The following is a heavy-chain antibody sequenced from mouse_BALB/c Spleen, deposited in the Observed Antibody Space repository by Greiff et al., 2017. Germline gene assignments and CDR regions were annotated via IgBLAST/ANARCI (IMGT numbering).Heavy chain of an antibody. D-gene: IGHD1-1*01. CDR1: GFTFSSYG. J-gene: IGHJ3*01. CDR3: ARHDSSYWFAY. Sequence: EVQLQESGGDLVKPGGSLKLSCAASGFTFSSYGMSWVRQTPDKRLEWVATISSGGSYTYYPDSVKGRFTISRDNAKNTLYLQMSSLKSEDTAMYYCARHDSSYWFAYWGQGTLVTVSA. V-gene: IGHV5-6*01. CDR2: ISSGGSYT.